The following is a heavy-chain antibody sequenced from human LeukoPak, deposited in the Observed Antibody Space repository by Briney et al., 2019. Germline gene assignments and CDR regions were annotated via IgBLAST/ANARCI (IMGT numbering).Heavy chain of an antibody. D-gene: IGHD6-19*01. J-gene: IGHJ4*02. Sequence: SVKVSCKASGGAFSSYAISWVRQAPGQGLEWMGRIIPIFGTANYAQKFQGRVTITTDESTSTAYMELSSLRSEDTAVYCCARVRYSSGWYDYWGQGTLVTASS. CDR3: ARVRYSSGWYDY. CDR1: GGAFSSYA. V-gene: IGHV1-69*05. CDR2: IIPIFGTA.